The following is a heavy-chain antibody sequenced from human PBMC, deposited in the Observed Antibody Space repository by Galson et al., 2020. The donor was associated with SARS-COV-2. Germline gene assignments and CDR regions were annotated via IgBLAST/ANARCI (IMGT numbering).Heavy chain of an antibody. Sequence: SVKVSCKASGGTFSSYAISWVRQAPRQGPEWMGGSIPIFGTANYAQKFQCRVTITADESTSTAYMELSSLRSEDTAVYYCARYGPYDSSGYYPDYWGQGTLVTVSS. V-gene: IGHV1-69*13. CDR1: GGTFSSYA. CDR2: SIPIFGTA. CDR3: ARYGPYDSSGYYPDY. D-gene: IGHD3-22*01. J-gene: IGHJ4*02.